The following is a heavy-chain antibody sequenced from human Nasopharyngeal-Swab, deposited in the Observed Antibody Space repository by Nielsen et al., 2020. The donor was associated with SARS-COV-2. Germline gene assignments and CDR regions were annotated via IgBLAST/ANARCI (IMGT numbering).Heavy chain of an antibody. V-gene: IGHV3-30*04. CDR3: ARDGLDYDFWSAYFMDV. J-gene: IGHJ6*02. CDR2: ISYDGSNK. CDR1: GFSFSSYA. D-gene: IGHD3-3*01. Sequence: GESLKISCAASGFSFSSYAMHWVRQAPGKGLEWVAVISYDGSNKYYADSVKGRFTISRDNSKNTLYLQMNSLSAEDTAVYYCARDGLDYDFWSAYFMDVWGRGTTVTVSS.